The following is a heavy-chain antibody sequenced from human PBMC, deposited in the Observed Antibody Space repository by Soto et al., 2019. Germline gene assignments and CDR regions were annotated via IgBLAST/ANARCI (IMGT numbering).Heavy chain of an antibody. CDR3: ARGDRGAFDM. CDR1: GFTFSYYW. J-gene: IGHJ3*02. Sequence: EVQLVESGGGLVQPGESLRLSCAASGFTFSYYWMHWVRQAPGKGLVWVSRIHSDGSSTTYADSVKGRFTISRDNARNTVYLQMNSLRVDDTAVYYCARGDRGAFDMWGQGTVVTVSS. D-gene: IGHD1-26*01. V-gene: IGHV3-74*03. CDR2: IHSDGSST.